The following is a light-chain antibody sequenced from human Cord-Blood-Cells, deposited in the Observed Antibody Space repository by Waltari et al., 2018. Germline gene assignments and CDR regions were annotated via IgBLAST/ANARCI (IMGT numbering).Light chain of an antibody. CDR2: GAS. CDR3: CSYAGSSTFGV. J-gene: IGLJ2*01. Sequence: QSALTQPASVSGSPGQSITIPCTGTSSDVGSYNLFSWYQQQPGKAPKRMIYGASKRRPGVSNRFYGSKSGNTASLTIAGRQAEDEADYYCCSYAGSSTFGVFGGGTKLTVL. CDR1: SSDVGSYNL. V-gene: IGLV2-23*02.